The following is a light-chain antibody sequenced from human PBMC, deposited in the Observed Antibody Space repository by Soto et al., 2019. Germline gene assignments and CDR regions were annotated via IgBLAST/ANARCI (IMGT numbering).Light chain of an antibody. CDR2: DDS. J-gene: IGLJ3*02. CDR1: NIGSKS. Sequence: SYVLTQPPSVSVAPGQTARISCGGDNIGSKSVHWYQHKPGQAPVLVVYDDSARPSGIPERFSGSIPGKTPTLTITRVEAGDEADYYCQVLDSDGDQSWVFGGGTQLTVL. V-gene: IGLV3-21*02. CDR3: QVLDSDGDQSWV.